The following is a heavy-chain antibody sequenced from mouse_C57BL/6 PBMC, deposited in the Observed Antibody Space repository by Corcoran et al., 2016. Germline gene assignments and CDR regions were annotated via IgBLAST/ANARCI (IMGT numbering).Heavy chain of an antibody. D-gene: IGHD1-1*01. Sequence: QVQLQQSGAELVKPGASVKISCKASGYAFSSSWMNWVKQGPGKGLEWIGQIYPGDGDTNYNGKFKGKATLTADKSSSTAYMQLSSLTSEDFAVYFCCRAGLRSAWYYDVWGTGTTVTVSS. CDR1: GYAFSSSW. V-gene: IGHV1-80*01. CDR2: IYPGDGDT. CDR3: CRAGLRSAWYYDV. J-gene: IGHJ1*03.